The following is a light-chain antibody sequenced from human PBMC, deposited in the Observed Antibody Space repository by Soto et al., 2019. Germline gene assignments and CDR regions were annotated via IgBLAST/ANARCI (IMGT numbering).Light chain of an antibody. Sequence: IVLTQSPGTLSLSPGEGATLSCRASQSVSSSHVSWYQQKPGQAPRLLIYGSSSMATGIPDRFIGSGSGTDFTLIISQLEPEDFAAYYCQQYGSSPSITFGQGTRLEIK. V-gene: IGKV3-20*01. CDR3: QQYGSSPSIT. CDR1: QSVSSSH. CDR2: GSS. J-gene: IGKJ5*01.